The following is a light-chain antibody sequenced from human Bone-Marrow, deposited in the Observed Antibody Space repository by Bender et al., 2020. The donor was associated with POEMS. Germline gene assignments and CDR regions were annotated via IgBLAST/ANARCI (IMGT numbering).Light chain of an antibody. CDR3: SSYGRNTLDFV. Sequence: QSALTQPASVSGSPGQSITISCTGTASDVGDYNYVSWYQQHPGKAPKLIIYDVSSRPSGVTDRFSGAKSGTTASLTISGLQTEDEADYFCSSYGRNTLDFVIGTGTRVTVL. V-gene: IGLV2-14*03. CDR1: ASDVGDYNY. J-gene: IGLJ1*01. CDR2: DVS.